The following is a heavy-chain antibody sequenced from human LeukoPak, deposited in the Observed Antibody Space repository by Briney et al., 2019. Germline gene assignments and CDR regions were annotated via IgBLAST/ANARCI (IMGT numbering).Heavy chain of an antibody. V-gene: IGHV4-59*01. D-gene: IGHD1-1*01. CDR2: IYYSGST. J-gene: IGHJ5*02. Sequence: SETLSLTCTVSGGSISSYYWSWIRQPPGKGLEWIGYIYYSGSTNYNPSLKSRVTVSVDTSKNQFSLKLSSVTAADTAVYYCARGPFAHWYQWNGDWFDPWGQGTLVTVSS. CDR3: ARGPFAHWYQWNGDWFDP. CDR1: GGSISSYY.